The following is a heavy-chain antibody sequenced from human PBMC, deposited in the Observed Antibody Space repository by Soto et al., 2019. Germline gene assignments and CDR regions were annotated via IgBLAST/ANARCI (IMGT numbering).Heavy chain of an antibody. D-gene: IGHD6-6*01. CDR3: AKDLGSSSPSWFDP. V-gene: IGHV3-23*01. CDR1: GFTFASHA. J-gene: IGHJ5*02. CDR2: ITDSSGRT. Sequence: ESVGGLVQPGGSLRLSCAASGFTFASHAMNWVRQAPGKGLQWVSTITDSSGRTYYADSVKGRFTISRDNSKNTLSLQMNNLRAEDTAIYYFAKDLGSSSPSWFDPWGPGTLVTVSS.